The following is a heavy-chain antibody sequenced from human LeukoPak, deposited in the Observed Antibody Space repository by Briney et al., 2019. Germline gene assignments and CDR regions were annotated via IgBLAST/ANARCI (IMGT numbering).Heavy chain of an antibody. V-gene: IGHV1-69*04. CDR2: IIPILGIA. CDR1: GGTFSSYA. Sequence: SVKVSRKASGGTFSSYAISWVRQAPGQGLEWMGRIIPILGIANYAQKFQGRVTITADKSTSTAYMELSSLRSEDTAVYYCARGQVALDNWFDPWGQGTLVTVSS. D-gene: IGHD2-15*01. CDR3: ARGQVALDNWFDP. J-gene: IGHJ5*02.